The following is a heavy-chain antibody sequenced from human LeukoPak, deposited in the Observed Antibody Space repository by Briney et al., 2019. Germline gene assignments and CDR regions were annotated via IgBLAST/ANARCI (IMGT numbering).Heavy chain of an antibody. CDR3: AKDHSLVVITQVDY. Sequence: SGGSLRLSCAVSGFTFSDYAMSWVRQAPGKGLEWVSGISGSGAYSYYADSVKGRFTISRDNSKNTLYLQMNSLRAEDTAVYYCAKDHSLVVITQVDYWGQGTLVTVSS. J-gene: IGHJ4*02. CDR1: GFTFSDYA. D-gene: IGHD3-22*01. CDR2: ISGSGAYS. V-gene: IGHV3-23*01.